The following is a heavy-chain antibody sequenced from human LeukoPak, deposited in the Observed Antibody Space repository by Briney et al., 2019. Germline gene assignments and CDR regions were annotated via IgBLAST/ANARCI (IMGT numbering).Heavy chain of an antibody. D-gene: IGHD3-10*01. CDR3: ANSGRVRGVPFDY. CDR1: GYTFTSYY. CDR2: INPSGGST. J-gene: IGHJ4*02. V-gene: IGHV1-46*01. Sequence: ASVKVSCKASGYTFTSYYMHWVRQAPGQGLEWMGIINPSGGSTSYAQKFQGRVTMTRDTSTSTVYMELSSLSSEDTAVYYCANSGRVRGVPFDYWGQGTLVTVSS.